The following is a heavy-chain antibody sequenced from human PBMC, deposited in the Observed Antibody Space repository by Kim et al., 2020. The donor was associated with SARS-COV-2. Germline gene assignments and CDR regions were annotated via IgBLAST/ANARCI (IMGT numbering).Heavy chain of an antibody. CDR2: ISGGGDAT. D-gene: IGHD6-25*01. V-gene: IGHV3-23*01. J-gene: IGHJ4*02. Sequence: GRSLRLSCAVSGFTFRNSAMTWVRQAPGKGLEWVSGISGGGDATYYADSVKGRFTISRDNSKNTLFLQMNSLRAEDTAVYYCARTPAAVPYWGQGTLVTVSS. CDR3: ARTPAAVPY. CDR1: GFTFRNSA.